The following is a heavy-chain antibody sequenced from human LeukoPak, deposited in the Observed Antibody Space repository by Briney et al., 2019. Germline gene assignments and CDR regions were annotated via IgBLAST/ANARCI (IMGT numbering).Heavy chain of an antibody. CDR3: ARDRAGAYYDILTGYSFGY. CDR2: INPNSGGT. CDR1: GYTFTGYY. D-gene: IGHD3-9*01. J-gene: IGHJ4*02. Sequence: ASVKVSCKASGYTFTGYYMHWVRQAPGQGLDWMGWINPNSGGTNYAQKFQGRVTMTRDTSISTAYMELSRLRSDDTAVYYCARDRAGAYYDILTGYSFGYWGQGTLVTVSS. V-gene: IGHV1-2*02.